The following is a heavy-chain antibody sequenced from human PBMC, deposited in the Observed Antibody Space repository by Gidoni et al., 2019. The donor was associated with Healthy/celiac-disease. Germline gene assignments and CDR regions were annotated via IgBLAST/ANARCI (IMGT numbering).Heavy chain of an antibody. CDR3: AREVTTVAEHLDY. J-gene: IGHJ4*02. CDR1: GFTFSSYG. D-gene: IGHD4-4*01. V-gene: IGHV3-33*01. CDR2: RWYDGSNK. Sequence: QVQLVESGGGVVQPGRSLRLSCAAAGFTFSSYGMNWVRQVPGKGLEWVAVRWYDGSNKYYADSVKGRFTISRDNSKNTLYLQMNSLRAEDTAVYYCAREVTTVAEHLDYWGQGTLVTVSS.